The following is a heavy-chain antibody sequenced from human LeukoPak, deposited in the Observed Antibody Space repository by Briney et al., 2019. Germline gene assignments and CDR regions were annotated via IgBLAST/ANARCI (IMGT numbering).Heavy chain of an antibody. CDR3: ERRGRSAKYFDY. Sequence: EALKISCNGSGYIFTSYWIGWLVQMPGKGLEWVGIIYPGDSDTRYNPSFESHVIISSGKAITTAYLQWSSLKASDTAMYYCERRGRSAKYFDYWGEGTVVSVSS. V-gene: IGHV5-51*01. CDR1: GYIFTSYW. CDR2: IYPGDSDT. J-gene: IGHJ4*02.